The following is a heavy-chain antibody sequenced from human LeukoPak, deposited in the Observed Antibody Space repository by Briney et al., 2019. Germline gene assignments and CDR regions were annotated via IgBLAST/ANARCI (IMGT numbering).Heavy chain of an antibody. Sequence: PSQTMSLTCTVSGGSISSGSYYWSWIRQPAGKGLEWIGRIYTSGSTNYNPSLKSRVTISVDTSKNQFSLKLSSVTAADTAVYYCARESDYYDSSGYYFGAYWGQGTLVTVSS. J-gene: IGHJ4*02. CDR1: GGSISSGSYY. CDR2: IYTSGST. D-gene: IGHD3-22*01. V-gene: IGHV4-61*02. CDR3: ARESDYYDSSGYYFGAY.